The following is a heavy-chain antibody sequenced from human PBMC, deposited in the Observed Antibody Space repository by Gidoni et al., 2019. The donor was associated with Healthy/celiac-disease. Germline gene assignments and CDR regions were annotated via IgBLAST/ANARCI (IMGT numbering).Heavy chain of an antibody. D-gene: IGHD3-3*01. V-gene: IGHV1-18*04. CDR3: ARKRYYDFWSGQYYYGMDV. CDR1: GYTFTSYG. Sequence: QVQPVQSGAEVKMPGASVKVSCKASGYTFTSYGISWVRQAPGQGLEWMGWISAYNGNTNYAQKLQGRVTMTKDTSTSTAYMELRSLRSDDTAVYYCARKRYYDFWSGQYYYGMDVWGQGTTVTVSS. J-gene: IGHJ6*02. CDR2: ISAYNGNT.